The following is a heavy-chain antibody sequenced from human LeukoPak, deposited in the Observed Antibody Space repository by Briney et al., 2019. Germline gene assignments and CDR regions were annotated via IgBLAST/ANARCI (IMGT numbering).Heavy chain of an antibody. V-gene: IGHV7-4-1*02. CDR1: GYSFTTYA. CDR2: INTNTGNP. J-gene: IGHJ4*02. D-gene: IGHD2-2*01. Sequence: GASVKVSCKASGYSFTTYAMNWVRQAPGQGLEWMGWINTNTGNPTYAQGFTGRFVFSLDTSVSTAYLLISSLKAEDTAVYYCARGRDCSGTSCRHDYWGQGTLVTVSS. CDR3: ARGRDCSGTSCRHDY.